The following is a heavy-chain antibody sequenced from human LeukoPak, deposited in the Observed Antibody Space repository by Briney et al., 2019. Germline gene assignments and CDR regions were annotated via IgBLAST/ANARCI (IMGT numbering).Heavy chain of an antibody. J-gene: IGHJ4*02. Sequence: PSETLSLTCTVSGGSISSYYWSWIRQPPGKGLEWIGYIYYSGSTNYNPSLKSRVTISVDTSKNQFSLKLSSVTAADTAVYYCARGLFTHVFFVYWGQGTLVTVSS. CDR2: IYYSGST. CDR3: ARGLFTHVFFVY. V-gene: IGHV4-59*01. D-gene: IGHD3-3*01. CDR1: GGSISSYY.